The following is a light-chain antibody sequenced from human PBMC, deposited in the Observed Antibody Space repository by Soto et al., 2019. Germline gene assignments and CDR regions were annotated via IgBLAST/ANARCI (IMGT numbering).Light chain of an antibody. V-gene: IGKV1-27*01. J-gene: IGKJ5*01. CDR1: QDIRNY. CDR3: QDYNSAPPVT. Sequence: DIQMTQSPSSLSASVGDRVTITCRASQDIRNYLAWYQQKPGQVPKLLIYAASTLRSGVPSRFSGSGSGTDFTLIISSLQPEDVATYYCQDYNSAPPVTFGQGTRLEIK. CDR2: AAS.